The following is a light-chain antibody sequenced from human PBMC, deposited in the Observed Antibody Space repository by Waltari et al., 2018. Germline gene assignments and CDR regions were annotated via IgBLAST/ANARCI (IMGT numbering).Light chain of an antibody. J-gene: IGKJ1*01. CDR1: QSLLHSNGYNY. CDR2: LGS. Sequence: DIVVTQSPLSLPVTPGEPASISCRSSQSLLHSNGYNYLDWYLQKPGQSPQLLIYLGSNRASGVPDGFSGSGSGTDFTLKISRVEAEDVGVYYCMQSLRALWTFGQGTKVEIK. CDR3: MQSLRALWT. V-gene: IGKV2-28*01.